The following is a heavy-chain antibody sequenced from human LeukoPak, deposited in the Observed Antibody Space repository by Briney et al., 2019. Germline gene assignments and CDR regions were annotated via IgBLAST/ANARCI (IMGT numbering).Heavy chain of an antibody. CDR2: IKSKTDGGTT. D-gene: IGHD2-2*01. V-gene: IGHV3-15*01. J-gene: IGHJ4*02. Sequence: GGSLRLSCAASGFTFSNAWMSWVRQAPGKGLEWVGRIKSKTDGGTTDYAAPVEGRFTNSRDDSKNTLYLQMNSLKTEDTAVYYCTTDPHIVVVPAAIPLDYWGQGTLVTVSS. CDR3: TTDPHIVVVPAAIPLDY. CDR1: GFTFSNAW.